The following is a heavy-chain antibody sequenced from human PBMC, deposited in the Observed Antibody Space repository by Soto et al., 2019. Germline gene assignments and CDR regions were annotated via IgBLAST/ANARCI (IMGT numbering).Heavy chain of an antibody. Sequence: QVQLQESGPGLVKPSGTLSLTCAVSGGSISSNNWWSWVRQPPGKGLEWIGEIFQSGITYYRPSLKSRVTISVDKSKNQFSLKLTSVTAADTAVYYCARVYSGSYSDYWGQGTLVTVSS. V-gene: IGHV4-4*02. CDR1: GGSISSNNW. J-gene: IGHJ4*02. CDR2: IFQSGIT. CDR3: ARVYSGSYSDY. D-gene: IGHD1-26*01.